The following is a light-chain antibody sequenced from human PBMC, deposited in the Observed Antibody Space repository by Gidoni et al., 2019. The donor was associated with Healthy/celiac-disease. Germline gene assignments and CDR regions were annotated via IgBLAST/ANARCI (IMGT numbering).Light chain of an antibody. CDR3: MQALQTPRT. V-gene: IGKV2-28*01. J-gene: IGKJ3*01. Sequence: DIVMPQFPLSLPVTPGEPASISCRSSQSLLHSNGYNYLDWYLQKPGQSPQLLIYLGSNRASGVTDRFSGRGSGTDVTLKISKVEAEDVGVYYCMQALQTPRTFGPXTKVDIK. CDR2: LGS. CDR1: QSLLHSNGYNY.